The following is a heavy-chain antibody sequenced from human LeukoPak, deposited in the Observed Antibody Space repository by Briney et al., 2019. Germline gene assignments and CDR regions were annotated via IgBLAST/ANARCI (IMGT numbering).Heavy chain of an antibody. V-gene: IGHV3-23*01. Sequence: GGSLRLSCAASGFTFSSYAMSWVRHAPGKGLELVSAISGSGGSTYYADSVKGRFTISRDNSKNTLYLQMNSLRAEDTAVYYCAKDWGLYGDYEGYWGQGTLVTVSS. D-gene: IGHD4-17*01. CDR2: ISGSGGST. J-gene: IGHJ4*02. CDR3: AKDWGLYGDYEGY. CDR1: GFTFSSYA.